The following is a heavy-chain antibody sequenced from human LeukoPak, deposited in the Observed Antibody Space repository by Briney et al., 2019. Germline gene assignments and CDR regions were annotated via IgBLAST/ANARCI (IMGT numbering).Heavy chain of an antibody. CDR2: INHSGST. Sequence: SETLSLTCAVYGVSFSGYYWSWIRQPPGKGLEWIGEINHSGSTNCNPSLKSRVTISVDTSKNQFSLKLSSVTAADTAVYYCARDAGIGGGGYWGQGTLVTVSS. J-gene: IGHJ4*02. D-gene: IGHD6-13*01. V-gene: IGHV4-34*01. CDR1: GVSFSGYY. CDR3: ARDAGIGGGGY.